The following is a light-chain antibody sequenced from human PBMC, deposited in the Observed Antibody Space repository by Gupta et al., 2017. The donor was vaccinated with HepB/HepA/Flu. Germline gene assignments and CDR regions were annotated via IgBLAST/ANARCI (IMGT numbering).Light chain of an antibody. J-gene: IGKJ5*01. V-gene: IGKV1-39*01. Sequence: DIQLTQSPSSLSASVGDRVTITCRASQSIRNYLNWYQHKPGKAPKLLIYSASTLQNEVPSRFSGSGSGTEFTLTISSLKPEDFAAYYCQQCFTTPITLGQGTRLELK. CDR1: QSIRNY. CDR2: SAS. CDR3: QQCFTTPIT.